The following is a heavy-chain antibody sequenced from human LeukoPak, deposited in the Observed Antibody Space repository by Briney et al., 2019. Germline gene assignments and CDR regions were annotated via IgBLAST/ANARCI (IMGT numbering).Heavy chain of an antibody. CDR1: GGSFSGYY. CDR3: ASLARGY. V-gene: IGHV4-34*01. CDR2: INHSGST. J-gene: IGHJ4*02. D-gene: IGHD3-3*02. Sequence: SETLSLTCAVYGGSFSGYYWSWIRQPPGKGLEWIGEINHSGSTNYNPSLKSRVTISVDTSKNQFSLKLSSVTAADTAVYYCASLARGYWGQGALVTVSS.